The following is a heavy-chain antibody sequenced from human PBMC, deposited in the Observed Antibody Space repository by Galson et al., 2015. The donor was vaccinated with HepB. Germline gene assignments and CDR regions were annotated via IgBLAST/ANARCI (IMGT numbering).Heavy chain of an antibody. CDR3: ARGDTGYSSGWPLLGPFYYYYGMDV. V-gene: IGHV3-30*04. J-gene: IGHJ6*02. Sequence: SLRLSCAASGFTFSSYAMHWVRQAPGKGLEWVAVISYDGSNKYYADSVKGRFTISRDNSKNTLYLQMNSLRAEDTAVYYCARGDTGYSSGWPLLGPFYYYYGMDVWGQGTTVTVSS. CDR1: GFTFSSYA. CDR2: ISYDGSNK. D-gene: IGHD6-19*01.